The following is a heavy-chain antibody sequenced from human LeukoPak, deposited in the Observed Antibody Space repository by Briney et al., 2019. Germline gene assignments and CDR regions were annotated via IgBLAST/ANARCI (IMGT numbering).Heavy chain of an antibody. Sequence: PGGSLRLSCAASGFTFSSYSMNWVRQAPGKGLEWVSSISSSSSYIYYADSVKGRFTISRDNAKNSLYLQMNSLRAEDTAVYYCARVGCSGGSCSDYWGQGTLVTVSS. J-gene: IGHJ4*02. D-gene: IGHD2-15*01. V-gene: IGHV3-21*01. CDR1: GFTFSSYS. CDR3: ARVGCSGGSCSDY. CDR2: ISSSSSYI.